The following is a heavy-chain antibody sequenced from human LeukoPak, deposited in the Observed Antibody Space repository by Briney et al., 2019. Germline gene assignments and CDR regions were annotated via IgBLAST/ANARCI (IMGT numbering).Heavy chain of an antibody. CDR1: GFSFTDYA. CDR2: ISGGGGST. Sequence: GGSLRLSCTASGFSFTDYAMSWVRRAPGKGLQWISAISGGGGSTFYAHSVQGRFTISRDNSKNTVFLQMNSLRAEDTAVYYCAKDGLVDYGVYWFDHWGQGIQVAVSS. J-gene: IGHJ5*02. V-gene: IGHV3-23*01. D-gene: IGHD4-17*01. CDR3: AKDGLVDYGVYWFDH.